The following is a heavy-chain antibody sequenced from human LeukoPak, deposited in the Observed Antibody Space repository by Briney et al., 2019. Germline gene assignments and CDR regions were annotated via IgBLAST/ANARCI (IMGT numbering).Heavy chain of an antibody. Sequence: GGSLRLSCAASGFTFNSYGMHWVRQAPGKGLEWVGLIMFDGGNRYYTDSVKGRFTISRDNSKNTLFLQMNSLSAEDTAIYYCAKEEISTAGPYDFWGQGALVIVSS. V-gene: IGHV3-30*02. CDR1: GFTFNSYG. CDR2: IMFDGGNR. CDR3: AKEEISTAGPYDF. D-gene: IGHD6-13*01. J-gene: IGHJ4*02.